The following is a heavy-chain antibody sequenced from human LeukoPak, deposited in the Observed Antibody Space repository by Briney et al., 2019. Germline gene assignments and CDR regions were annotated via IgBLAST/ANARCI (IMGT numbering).Heavy chain of an antibody. CDR3: ASLWFGELLSQDY. D-gene: IGHD3-10*01. CDR2: INHSGST. Sequence: PSETLSLTCAVYGGSFSGYYWSWIRQPPGKGLEWIGEINHSGSTNYNPSLKSRVTISVDTSKNQFSLKLSSVTAADTAVYYCASLWFGELLSQDYWGQGTLVTVSS. J-gene: IGHJ4*02. CDR1: GGSFSGYY. V-gene: IGHV4-34*01.